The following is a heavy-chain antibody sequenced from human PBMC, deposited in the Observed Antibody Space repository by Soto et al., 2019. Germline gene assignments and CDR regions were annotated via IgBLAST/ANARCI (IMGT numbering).Heavy chain of an antibody. V-gene: IGHV3-33*01. CDR1: GFTFSSYG. D-gene: IGHD6-13*01. CDR2: IWCDGSNK. CDR3: ARDHQAAGFYYYYGMDV. J-gene: IGHJ6*02. Sequence: GGSLRLSCAASGFTFSSYGIHWVRQAPGKGLEWVAVIWCDGSNKYYADSVKGRFTISRDNSKNTLYLQMNSLRAEDTAVYYCARDHQAAGFYYYYGMDVWGQGTTVTVSS.